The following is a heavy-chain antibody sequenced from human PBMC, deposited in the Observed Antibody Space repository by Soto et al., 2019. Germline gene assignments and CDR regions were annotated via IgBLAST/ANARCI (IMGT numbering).Heavy chain of an antibody. Sequence: PGESLKISCKGSGYSFTSYWISWVRQMPGKGLEWMAIIHPGDSDTRYSPSFQGLVTVSADRSINTAYLHWSSLKASDTAMYYCARETDGTTFDYWGQGTMVTVSS. D-gene: IGHD1-7*01. CDR1: GYSFTSYW. CDR2: IHPGDSDT. V-gene: IGHV5-51*01. CDR3: ARETDGTTFDY. J-gene: IGHJ4*02.